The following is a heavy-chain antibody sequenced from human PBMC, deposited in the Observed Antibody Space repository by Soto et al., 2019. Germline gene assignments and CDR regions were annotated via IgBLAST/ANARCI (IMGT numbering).Heavy chain of an antibody. Sequence: QITLKESGPTLVKPTQTLTLTCTFSGFSLSTSGVGVGWIRQPPGKALEWLALIYGDDDKRYSPSLKSRLTDTKDTSKNQVVLTMTNMDPVDTATYYCAHRHRQYTWNYVYFYYWGQVTLVTVSS. D-gene: IGHD1-7*01. CDR3: AHRHRQYTWNYVYFYY. CDR2: IYGDDDK. V-gene: IGHV2-5*02. J-gene: IGHJ4*02. CDR1: GFSLSTSGVG.